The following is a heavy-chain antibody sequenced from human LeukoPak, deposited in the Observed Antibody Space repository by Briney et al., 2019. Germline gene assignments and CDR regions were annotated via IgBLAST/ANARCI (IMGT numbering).Heavy chain of an antibody. CDR2: IIPILGIA. D-gene: IGHD5-24*01. V-gene: IGHV1-69*04. Sequence: GASVKVSCKASGYTFTSYGIRWVRQAPGQGLEWMGRIIPILGIANYAQKFQGRVTITADKSTSTAYMELSSLRSEDTAVYYCARAPSRDGYNLGFWGQGTLVTVSS. CDR1: GYTFTSYG. J-gene: IGHJ4*02. CDR3: ARAPSRDGYNLGF.